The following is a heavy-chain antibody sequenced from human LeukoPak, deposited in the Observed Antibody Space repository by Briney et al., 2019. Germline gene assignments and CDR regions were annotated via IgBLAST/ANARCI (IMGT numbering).Heavy chain of an antibody. CDR3: ASLTVTTAFDI. V-gene: IGHV3-74*01. CDR2: INSDGSST. D-gene: IGHD4-11*01. CDR1: GFTFSSYW. Sequence: PGGSLRLSCAASGFTFSSYWMHWVRQAPGKGLVWVSRINSDGSSTSYADSVKGRFTISRDNAKNTLYLQMNSLRAEDTAVYYCASLTVTTAFDIWGQGTMVTVSS. J-gene: IGHJ3*02.